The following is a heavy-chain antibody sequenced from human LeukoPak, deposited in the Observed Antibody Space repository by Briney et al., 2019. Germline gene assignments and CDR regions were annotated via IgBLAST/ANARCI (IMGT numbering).Heavy chain of an antibody. CDR2: FFYSGRT. D-gene: IGHD3-10*01. J-gene: IGHJ5*02. Sequence: SETLSLTCTVSGGSISSSNYYWGWIRQPPGKGLEWIGSFFYSGRTYYNPSLKSRVTISVDTSKNQFSLKLSSVTAADTAVYYCAREAYGSGSYDIVGWFDPWGQGTLVTVSS. CDR3: AREAYGSGSYDIVGWFDP. CDR1: GGSISSSNYY. V-gene: IGHV4-39*07.